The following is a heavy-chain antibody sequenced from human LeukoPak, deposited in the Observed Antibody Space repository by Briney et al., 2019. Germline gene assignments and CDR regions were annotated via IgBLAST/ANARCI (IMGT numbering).Heavy chain of an antibody. CDR2: ISGSGDYT. J-gene: IGHJ4*02. Sequence: GGPLRLSCAASGLTFSIYGMHWVRQAPGKGLEWVSTISGSGDYTYYADSVQGRFTISRDNSKNTLYLQMNSLRAEDTAIYYCAKGTYGSGTYGAFDSWGQGTLVTVSS. D-gene: IGHD3-10*01. V-gene: IGHV3-23*01. CDR1: GLTFSIYG. CDR3: AKGTYGSGTYGAFDS.